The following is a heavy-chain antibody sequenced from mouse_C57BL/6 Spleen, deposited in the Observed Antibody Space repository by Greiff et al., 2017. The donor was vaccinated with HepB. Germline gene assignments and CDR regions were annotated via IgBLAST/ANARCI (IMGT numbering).Heavy chain of an antibody. CDR2: IYPGDGDT. J-gene: IGHJ2*01. CDR1: GYAFSSYW. Sequence: QVQLQQSGAELVKPGASVKISCKASGYAFSSYWMNWVKQRPGKGLEWIGQIYPGDGDTNYNGKFKGKVTLTADKSTSTDYMQLSSLTSEDSAVYCCAREEGLRANFDCWGQGTTLTVS. CDR3: AREEGLRANFDC. V-gene: IGHV1-80*01. D-gene: IGHD2-4*01.